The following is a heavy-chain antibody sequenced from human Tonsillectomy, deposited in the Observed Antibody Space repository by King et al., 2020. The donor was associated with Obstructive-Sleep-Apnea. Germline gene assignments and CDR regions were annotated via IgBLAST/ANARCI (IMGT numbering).Heavy chain of an antibody. Sequence: VQLVQSGGGVVQPGRSLRLSCAASGFTFSTYAIHWVRQAPGKGPEWVAVISYDGSNRYYADSVRGRFTISRDNSKNTVSLQMNSLRAEDTAVYHCARDLSSHGPLNYWGQGTLVTVST. CDR1: GFTFSTYA. CDR3: ARDLSSHGPLNY. CDR2: ISYDGSNR. D-gene: IGHD6-13*01. J-gene: IGHJ4*02. V-gene: IGHV3-30*04.